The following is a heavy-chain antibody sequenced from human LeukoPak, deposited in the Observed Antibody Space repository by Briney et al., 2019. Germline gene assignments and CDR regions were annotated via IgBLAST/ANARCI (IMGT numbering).Heavy chain of an antibody. CDR3: ARGSNIAAAGTGWFDP. Sequence: SETLSLTCTVSGGSISGYYWSWIRQSPGKGLESIGFIYYTGSTNYNPSLKSRVTISVDTSKNQFSLKLSSVTAADTAVYYCARGSNIAAAGTGWFDPWGQGTLVTVSS. D-gene: IGHD6-13*01. CDR1: GGSISGYY. J-gene: IGHJ5*02. CDR2: IYYTGST. V-gene: IGHV4-59*12.